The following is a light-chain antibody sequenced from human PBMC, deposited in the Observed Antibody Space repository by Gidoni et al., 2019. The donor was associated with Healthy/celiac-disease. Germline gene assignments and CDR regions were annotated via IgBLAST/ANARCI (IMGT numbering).Light chain of an antibody. CDR1: NIGSKS. J-gene: IGLJ2*01. CDR2: DDS. CDR3: QVWDSSSDHVV. Sequence: SYVLTQPPSVSVAPGKTARITCGGNNIGSKSVHWYQHKPGQAPVLVVYDDSDRPSGIPERFSGSNPGTTATLTISRVEAGDEADYYCQVWDSSSDHVVFSGGTKLTVL. V-gene: IGLV3-21*03.